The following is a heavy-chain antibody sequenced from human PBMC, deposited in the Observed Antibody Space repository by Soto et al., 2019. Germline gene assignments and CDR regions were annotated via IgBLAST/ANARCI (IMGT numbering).Heavy chain of an antibody. V-gene: IGHV3-23*01. J-gene: IGHJ6*02. Sequence: GGSLRLSCAASGFTFSSYAMSWVRQAPGKGLEWVSAISGSGGTTYYADSVKGRFTISRDNAKNSLYLQMNSLRAEDTAVYYCARFYYDSSGYLPSPYYYYYGMDVWGQGTTVTVSS. D-gene: IGHD3-22*01. CDR2: ISGSGGTT. CDR1: GFTFSSYA. CDR3: ARFYYDSSGYLPSPYYYYYGMDV.